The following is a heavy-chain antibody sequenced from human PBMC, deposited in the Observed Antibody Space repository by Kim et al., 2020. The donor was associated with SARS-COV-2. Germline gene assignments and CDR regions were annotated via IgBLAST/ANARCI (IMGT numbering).Heavy chain of an antibody. CDR3: ARQGHYYDSSGYPYYYYGMDV. V-gene: IGHV4-39*01. D-gene: IGHD3-22*01. Sequence: SETLSLTCTVSGGSISSSSYYWGWIRQPPGKGLEWIGSIYYSGSTYYNPSLKSRVTISVDTSKNQFSLKLSSVTAADTAVYYCARQGHYYDSSGYPYYYYGMDVWGQGTTVTVSS. CDR2: IYYSGST. CDR1: GGSISSSSYY. J-gene: IGHJ6*02.